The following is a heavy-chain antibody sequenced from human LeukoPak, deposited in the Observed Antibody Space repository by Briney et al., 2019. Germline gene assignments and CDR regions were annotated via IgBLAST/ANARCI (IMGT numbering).Heavy chain of an antibody. V-gene: IGHV3-7*01. CDR3: ARDRSTDFWSGYYTNYFDY. J-gene: IGHJ4*02. CDR2: IKQDGSEK. D-gene: IGHD3-3*01. CDR1: GFTFSSDW. Sequence: GGSLRLSCAASGFTFSSDWMSWVRQAPGKGLEWVATIKQDGSEKYYVDSVKGRFTISRDNAKNSLYLQMNSLRAEDTAVYYCARDRSTDFWSGYYTNYFDYWGQGTLVTVSS.